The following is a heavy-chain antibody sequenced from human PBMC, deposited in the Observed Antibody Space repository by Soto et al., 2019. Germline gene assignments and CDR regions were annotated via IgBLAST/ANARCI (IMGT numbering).Heavy chain of an antibody. D-gene: IGHD2-2*01. CDR2: IGGIGQYA. J-gene: IGHJ6*02. Sequence: DVQVLETGGGLVQPGGSLRLSCVASGFTFKNFVMNWVRQAPGKGLEWVAIIGGIGQYAYYADSVNGRFTFSRDNSKNTVYLEMNSLRAEDPAIYFCAKGGTSHIYGIDVWGPGTTVTVS. CDR1: GFTFKNFV. CDR3: AKGGTSHIYGIDV. V-gene: IGHV3-23*01.